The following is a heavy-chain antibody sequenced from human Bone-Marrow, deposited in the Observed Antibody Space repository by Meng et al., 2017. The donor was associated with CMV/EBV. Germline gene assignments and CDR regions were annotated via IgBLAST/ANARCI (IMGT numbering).Heavy chain of an antibody. CDR3: ARGRGAARVTYHYDYGMDV. CDR2: INHSGST. V-gene: IGHV4-34*01. CDR1: GGSLSGYY. Sequence: GSPRLSCAVHGGSLSGYYWSWIRQLPGKGLEWSGEINHSGSTNYNPSLKSRVTISVDTSKNQFSLMLSSVTAADTAVYYCARGRGAARVTYHYDYGMDVWGQGTTVTV. J-gene: IGHJ6*02. D-gene: IGHD6-6*01.